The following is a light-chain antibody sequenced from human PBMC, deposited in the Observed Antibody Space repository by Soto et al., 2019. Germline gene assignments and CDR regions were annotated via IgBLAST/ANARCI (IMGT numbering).Light chain of an antibody. CDR3: TSYTSYSTLDV. J-gene: IGLJ1*01. CDR1: SSDVGGYNY. Sequence: QSALTQPASVSGSPGQSITISCTGASSDVGGYNYVSWHQQHPDKAPKLMIYEVSNRPSGVSNRFSGSKSGHTASLTISGLQSEDEADYFCTSYTSYSTLDVFGTGTKSPS. CDR2: EVS. V-gene: IGLV2-14*01.